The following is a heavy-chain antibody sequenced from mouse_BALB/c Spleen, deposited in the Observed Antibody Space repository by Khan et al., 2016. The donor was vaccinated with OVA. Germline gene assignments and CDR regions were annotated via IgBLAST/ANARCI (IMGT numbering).Heavy chain of an antibody. J-gene: IGHJ4*01. CDR3: ARAYYANYREAMDY. D-gene: IGHD2-10*01. V-gene: IGHV2-6-7*01. CDR2: IWGDGST. Sequence: QVQLKQSGPGLVAPSQSLSITCTVSGFSLTGYGVNWVRQPPGKGLEWLGMIWGDGSTDYNSAIKYRLSISKDNSKSQVFLKMNSLQTDDTARYYCARAYYANYREAMDYWGQGTSVTVSS. CDR1: GFSLTGYG.